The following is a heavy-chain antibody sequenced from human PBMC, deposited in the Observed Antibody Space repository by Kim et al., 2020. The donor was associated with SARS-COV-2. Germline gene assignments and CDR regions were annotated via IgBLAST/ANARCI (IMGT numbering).Heavy chain of an antibody. CDR3: ARAGAGYCSSTSCLRGYYMDV. Sequence: SETLSLTCAVYGGSFSGYYWSWIRQPPGKGLEWIGEINHSGSTNYNPSLKSRVTISVDTSKNQFSLKLSSVTAADTAVYYCARAGAGYCSSTSCLRGYYMDVWGKGTTVTVSS. V-gene: IGHV4-34*01. CDR1: GGSFSGYY. D-gene: IGHD2-2*01. CDR2: INHSGST. J-gene: IGHJ6*03.